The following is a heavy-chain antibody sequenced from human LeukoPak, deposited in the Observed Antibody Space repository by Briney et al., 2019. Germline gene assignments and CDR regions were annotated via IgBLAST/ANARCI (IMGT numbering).Heavy chain of an antibody. CDR2: ISSSGTG. V-gene: IGHV3-11*04. CDR3: ARQRYSGYEGWFDP. D-gene: IGHD5-12*01. CDR1: GFTFSDYF. Sequence: PGGSLRLSCAASGFTFSDYFMSWIRQAPGKGLEWLSHISSSGTGYYTDSVKGRATISRDNAKNSLYLQMNSLRAEDTAVYYCARQRYSGYEGWFDPWGQGNLVTVSS. J-gene: IGHJ5*02.